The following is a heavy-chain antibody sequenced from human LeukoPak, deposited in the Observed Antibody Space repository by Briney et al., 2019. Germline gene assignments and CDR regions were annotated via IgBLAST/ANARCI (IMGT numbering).Heavy chain of an antibody. D-gene: IGHD3-10*01. CDR1: GGSFEHYS. CDR2: VYYSGST. V-gene: IGHV4-59*01. Sequence: SETLSLTCTVSGGSFEHYSRSWIRQPPGKGLEWIGSVYYSGSTDYSPSLKSRLTISADTSKNQFSLKLSSVTAADTAVYYCASHRRSHGSEYWGQGTLVTVSS. J-gene: IGHJ4*02. CDR3: ASHRRSHGSEY.